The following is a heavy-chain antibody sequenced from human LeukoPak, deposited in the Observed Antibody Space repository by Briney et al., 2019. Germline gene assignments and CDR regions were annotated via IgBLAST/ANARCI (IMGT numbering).Heavy chain of an antibody. V-gene: IGHV3-53*01. J-gene: IGHJ4*02. CDR2: IYSGGST. CDR3: AAAGAAAGSVVFDF. CDR1: GFSFSDYA. Sequence: PGGSLRLSCAASGFSFSDYAMNWVRQAPGKGLEWVSVIYSGGSTYYADSVKGRFIISRDNSKNKLYLQMNSLRAEDTAVYYCAAAGAAAGSVVFDFWGQGTLVTVSS. D-gene: IGHD6-13*01.